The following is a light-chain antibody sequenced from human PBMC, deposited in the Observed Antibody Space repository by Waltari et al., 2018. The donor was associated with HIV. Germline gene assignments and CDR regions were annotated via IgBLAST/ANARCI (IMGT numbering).Light chain of an antibody. J-gene: IGLJ3*02. CDR1: SSNIGSNY. V-gene: IGLV1-47*01. CDR2: RNN. CDR3: AAWDDNLSGSWV. Sequence: QSVLTQPPSASGTPGQRVTISCSGSSSNIGSNYVYWYQQLPGTAPKLLIYRNNQRPSGVPDRFAGSKSGTAASLAISGLRSEDEADYYCAAWDDNLSGSWVFGGGTKLTVL.